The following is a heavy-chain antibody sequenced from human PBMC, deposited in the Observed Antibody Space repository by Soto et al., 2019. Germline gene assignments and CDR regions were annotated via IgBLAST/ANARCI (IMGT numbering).Heavy chain of an antibody. CDR3: ARVPSGSYHYFDY. CDR2: IYSAGSA. V-gene: IGHV3-66*01. CDR1: GFTVSSYY. Sequence: EVQLVESGGGLVQPGGSLRLSCAASGFTVSSYYMSWVRQAPGKGLEWVSVIYSAGSADFADSVKGRFTISRDNSKNTLYLQMNSLRAEDTTVYYCARVPSGSYHYFDYWGQGTLVTVSS. J-gene: IGHJ4*02. D-gene: IGHD6-13*01.